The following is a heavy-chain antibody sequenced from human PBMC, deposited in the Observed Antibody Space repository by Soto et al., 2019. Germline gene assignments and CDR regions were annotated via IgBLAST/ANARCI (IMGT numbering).Heavy chain of an antibody. CDR1: GFTFSSYG. CDR2: ISYDGSNK. D-gene: IGHD6-19*01. CDR3: AKSIAVAGTFPGEYYYGMDV. Sequence: GSLRLSCAASGFTFSSYGMHWVRQAPGKGLEWVAVISYDGSNKYYADSVKGRFTISRDNSKNTLYLQMNSLRAEDTAVYYCAKSIAVAGTFPGEYYYGMDVWGQGTTVTVSS. J-gene: IGHJ6*02. V-gene: IGHV3-30*18.